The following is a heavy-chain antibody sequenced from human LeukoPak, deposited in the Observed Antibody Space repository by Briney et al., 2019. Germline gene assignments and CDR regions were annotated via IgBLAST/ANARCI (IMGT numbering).Heavy chain of an antibody. CDR2: FSYSGTT. V-gene: IGHV4-39*01. Sequence: SETLSLTCTVSGGSISSNNYYWGWIRQSPGKGLVWIGSFSYSGTTYSNPSLKSRVTISVDTSKNQFSLKLSSVTAADTAVYYCARHVGGNCSSTSCYITINWFDPWGQGTLVTVSS. CDR3: ARHVGGNCSSTSCYITINWFDP. J-gene: IGHJ5*02. CDR1: GGSISSNNYY. D-gene: IGHD2-2*02.